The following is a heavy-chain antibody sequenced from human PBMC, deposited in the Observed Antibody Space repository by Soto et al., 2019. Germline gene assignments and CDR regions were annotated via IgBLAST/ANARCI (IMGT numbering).Heavy chain of an antibody. CDR3: ARCKGSIGGKNWFDP. D-gene: IGHD3-10*01. Sequence: SVKVSCKASGGTFSSYTISWVRQAPGQGLEWMGRIIPILGIANYAQKFQGRVTITADKSTSTAYMELSSLRSEDTAVYYCARCKGSIGGKNWFDPWGQGTLVTVSS. J-gene: IGHJ5*02. CDR1: GGTFSSYT. CDR2: IIPILGIA. V-gene: IGHV1-69*02.